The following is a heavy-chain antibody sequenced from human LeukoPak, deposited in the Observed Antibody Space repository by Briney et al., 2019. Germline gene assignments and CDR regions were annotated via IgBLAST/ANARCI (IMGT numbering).Heavy chain of an antibody. D-gene: IGHD2-8*01. CDR1: GYTFTSYG. V-gene: IGHV1-18*01. CDR3: ARDPGGIVHHNGFDP. J-gene: IGHJ5*02. CDR2: ISAYNGNT. Sequence: GASVKVSCKASGYTFTSYGISWVRQAPGQGLEWMGWISAYNGNTNYAQKLQGRVTMTTDTSTSTAYMELRSLRSDDTAVYYCARDPGGIVHHNGFDPWGQGTLVTVSS.